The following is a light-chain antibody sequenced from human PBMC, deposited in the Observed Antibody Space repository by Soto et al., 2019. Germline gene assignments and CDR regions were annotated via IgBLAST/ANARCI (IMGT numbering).Light chain of an antibody. Sequence: EIVLTQSPVILSLSPGDRATLSCMASQSVSSFIAWYQQKPGQAPRLLIYDAFNRASGIPARFSGSGSGTDFTLTISSLEPEDFAVYYCQQRSSWPSFGPGTKVDVK. CDR2: DAF. CDR1: QSVSSF. CDR3: QQRSSWPS. J-gene: IGKJ3*01. V-gene: IGKV3-11*01.